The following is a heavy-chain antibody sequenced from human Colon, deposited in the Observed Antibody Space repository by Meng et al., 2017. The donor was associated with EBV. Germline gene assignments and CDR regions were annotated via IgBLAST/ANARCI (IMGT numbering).Heavy chain of an antibody. CDR3: ASFDHIPRRNYFDY. V-gene: IGHV4-30-4*01. CDR2: IHHSGSA. CDR1: GGSMSSGNYY. J-gene: IGHJ4*02. D-gene: IGHD2-21*01. Sequence: SRPGLVEPSQTLSLTFTVSGGSMSSGNYYWSWIRQPPGKGLEWIGYIHHSGSAYYNPSLKSRVSISVDTSKNQFSLNLNSMTAADTAVYYCASFDHIPRRNYFDYWGQGTLVTVSS.